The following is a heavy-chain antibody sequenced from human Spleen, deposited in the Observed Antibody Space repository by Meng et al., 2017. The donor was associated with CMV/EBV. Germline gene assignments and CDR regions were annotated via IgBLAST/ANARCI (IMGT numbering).Heavy chain of an antibody. CDR3: ARATHIPHWFDS. CDR2: IYSCGST. Sequence: GESLKISCAASGLSVSNNYMNWVRQPPGKGLEWVSVIYSCGSTFYADSVKGRFSISRDDSKNTLYLDMNSLRAEDTAVYYCARATHIPHWFDSWGQGALVTVSS. V-gene: IGHV3-53*03. J-gene: IGHJ5*01. D-gene: IGHD2-21*01. CDR1: GLSVSNNY.